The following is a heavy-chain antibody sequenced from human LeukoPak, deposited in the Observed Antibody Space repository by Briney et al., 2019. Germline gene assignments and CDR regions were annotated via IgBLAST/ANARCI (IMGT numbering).Heavy chain of an antibody. CDR3: ARRAGGYYGSGSPIDWYFDL. Sequence: PSQTLSLTCTVSGGSISSGGYYWSWIRQHPGKGLEWIGYIYYSGSTYYNPSLKSRVTISVDTSKNQFSLKLSSVTAADTAVYYCARRAGGYYGSGSPIDWYFDLWGRGTLVTVSS. D-gene: IGHD3-10*01. CDR2: IYYSGST. V-gene: IGHV4-31*03. J-gene: IGHJ2*01. CDR1: GGSISSGGYY.